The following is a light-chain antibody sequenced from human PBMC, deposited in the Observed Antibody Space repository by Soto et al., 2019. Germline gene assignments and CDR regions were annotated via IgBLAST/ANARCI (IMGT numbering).Light chain of an antibody. CDR2: EAS. Sequence: DIQMTQSPSTLSASVGDRVTITCRATQSISNSLAWYQQKPGKAPKLLIYEASSLESGVPSRFSGSGSGTEFTLTITSLQPADFATYYCQQYNRLWTFGQGTKVEIK. CDR3: QQYNRLWT. J-gene: IGKJ1*01. V-gene: IGKV1-5*03. CDR1: QSISNS.